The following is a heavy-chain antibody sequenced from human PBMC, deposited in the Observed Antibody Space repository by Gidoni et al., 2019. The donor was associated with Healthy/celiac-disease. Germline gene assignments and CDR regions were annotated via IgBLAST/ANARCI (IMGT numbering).Heavy chain of an antibody. CDR3: ARDSHYYYMDV. Sequence: EVQLVESGGGLVQPGGSLRLSCAASGLTFSSYWMSWVRQAPGKGLEWMANIKQDGSEKYYVDSVKGRFTISRDNAKNSLYLQMNSLRAEDTAVYYCARDSHYYYMDVWGKGTTVTVSS. CDR1: GLTFSSYW. J-gene: IGHJ6*03. V-gene: IGHV3-7*03. CDR2: IKQDGSEK.